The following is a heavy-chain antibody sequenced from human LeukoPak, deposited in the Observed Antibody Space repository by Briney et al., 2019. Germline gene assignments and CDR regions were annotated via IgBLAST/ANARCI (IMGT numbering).Heavy chain of an antibody. J-gene: IGHJ4*02. CDR1: GGSINTYY. Sequence: KSSETLSLTCTVSGGSINTYYWSWFRQPPGKGLEWIGYIYHSGSTNYNPSLKSRVTISVDTSKNQFSLKLSSVTAADTAVYYCAGVGYYVDYWGQGTLVTVSS. V-gene: IGHV4-59*01. CDR2: IYHSGST. CDR3: AGVGYYVDY.